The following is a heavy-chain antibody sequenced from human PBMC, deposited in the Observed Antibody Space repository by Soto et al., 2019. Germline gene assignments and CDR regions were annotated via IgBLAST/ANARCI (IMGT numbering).Heavy chain of an antibody. CDR3: AKQAPYSNIWYNFDL. CDR1: EFTFSRYG. J-gene: IGHJ4*02. CDR2: ISGSGDST. V-gene: IGHV3-23*01. D-gene: IGHD5-12*01. Sequence: EVQLLESGGGLVQPGGSLRLSCAASEFTFSRYGMNWVRQAPGKGLEWISGISGSGDSTHYADFVKGRFTISRDNSDNALYLQMNRLRAEDTALYYCAKQAPYSNIWYNFDLWGQGTLVTVSS.